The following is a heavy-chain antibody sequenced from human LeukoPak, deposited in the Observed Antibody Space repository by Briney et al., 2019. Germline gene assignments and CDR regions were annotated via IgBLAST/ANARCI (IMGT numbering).Heavy chain of an antibody. D-gene: IGHD3-10*01. V-gene: IGHV4-34*01. CDR1: GGSFSGYY. Sequence: SETLSLTCAVYGGSFSGYYWSWIRQPPGKGLEWIGEINHSGSTNYNPSLKSRVTISVDTSKNQFPLKLSSVTAADTAVYYCARNLVRGSNTYRSRMDVWGQGTTVTVSS. J-gene: IGHJ6*02. CDR3: ARNLVRGSNTYRSRMDV. CDR2: INHSGST.